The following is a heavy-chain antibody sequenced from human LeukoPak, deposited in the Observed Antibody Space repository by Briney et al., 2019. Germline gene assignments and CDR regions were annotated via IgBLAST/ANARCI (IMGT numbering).Heavy chain of an antibody. CDR2: IIPIYGIA. CDR1: GVTFSTYA. CDR3: AREATPQTSTLYYYYYYMDV. D-gene: IGHD1/OR15-1a*01. Sequence: GSSVKVSCKASGVTFSTYAISWLRQAPGQGLEWMGGIIPIYGIANYAQKLRGRVTITADESTSTSYMEVNGLRSEDTAVYYCAREATPQTSTLYYYYYYMDVWGNGTPVTVSS. J-gene: IGHJ6*03. V-gene: IGHV1-69*01.